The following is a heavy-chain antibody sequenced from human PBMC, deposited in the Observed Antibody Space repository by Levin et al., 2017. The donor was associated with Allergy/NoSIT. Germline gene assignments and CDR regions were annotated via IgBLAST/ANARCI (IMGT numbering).Heavy chain of an antibody. V-gene: IGHV2-26*01. J-gene: IGHJ4*02. CDR2: IFSNDEK. CDR1: GFSLSNARMG. D-gene: IGHD2-2*02. Sequence: SGPTLVKPTETLTLTCTVSGFSLSNARMGVSWIRQPPGKALECLAHIFSNDEKSYSTSLKRRLTISKDTSKRQVVLTMTSMDHVDTATYYGARIRLEVPAAITPAYYFDYWGQGTLVTVSS. CDR3: ARIRLEVPAAITPAYYFDY.